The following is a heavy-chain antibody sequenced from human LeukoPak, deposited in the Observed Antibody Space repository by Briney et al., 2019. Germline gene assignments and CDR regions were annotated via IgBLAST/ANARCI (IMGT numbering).Heavy chain of an antibody. CDR1: GYTFTDYY. V-gene: IGHV1-2*02. D-gene: IGHD3-16*02. CDR3: ARRQMGLMITFGGVIDSFDY. J-gene: IGHJ4*02. Sequence: GASVKVSCKASGYTFTDYYMHWVRQAPGQGLEWMGWINSNSGDTNYAQKFQGRVTMTRDTSISTAYMELSRLKSDDAAVYYCARRQMGLMITFGGVIDSFDYWGQGTLVTVSS. CDR2: INSNSGDT.